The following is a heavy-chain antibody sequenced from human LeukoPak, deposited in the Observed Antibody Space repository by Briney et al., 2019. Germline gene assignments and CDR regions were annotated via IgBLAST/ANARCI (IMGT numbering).Heavy chain of an antibody. CDR3: VKDLSYSSLCLDH. CDR1: GFILSNYA. J-gene: IGHJ4*02. D-gene: IGHD6-6*01. CDR2: ISHDGNLK. Sequence: PRGSLRLSCAASGFILSNYAMTWVRQAPGKGLEWVAVISHDGNLKYYTDSVEGRFTVSRDNSKSTLSLHMSSLRAEDTAVYYCVKDLSYSSLCLDHWGQGTLVTVSS. V-gene: IGHV3-30*18.